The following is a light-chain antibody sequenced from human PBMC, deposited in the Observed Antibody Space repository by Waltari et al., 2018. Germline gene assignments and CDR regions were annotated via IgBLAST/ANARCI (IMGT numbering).Light chain of an antibody. V-gene: IGKV3-11*01. Sequence: EIVLTQSTATLSLFPGERATLYCRASQSVDSYVAWYQQKPGQAPRLLIYYASNRATGIPARFSGSGSGTDFTLTISSLEPEDFAVYYCQQRSNWPPITFGQGTRLEIK. J-gene: IGKJ5*01. CDR3: QQRSNWPPIT. CDR2: YAS. CDR1: QSVDSY.